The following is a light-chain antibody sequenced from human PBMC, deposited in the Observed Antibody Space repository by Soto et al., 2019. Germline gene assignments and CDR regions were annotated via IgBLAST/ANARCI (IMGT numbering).Light chain of an antibody. J-gene: IGKJ5*01. CDR1: QSISSY. V-gene: IGKV1-5*01. CDR2: DAS. Sequence: DLHLTQSLSALSASVGERVTITCRASQSISSYLNWYQQKPGKAPNLLMYDASTLERGVPSRFSGTGSGTEFTLTISSLQPDDFATYYCQQYHRSSITFGQGTRLEI. CDR3: QQYHRSSIT.